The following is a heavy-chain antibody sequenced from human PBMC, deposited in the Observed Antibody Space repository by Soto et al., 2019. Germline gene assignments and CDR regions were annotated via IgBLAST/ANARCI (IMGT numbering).Heavy chain of an antibody. D-gene: IGHD6-6*01. J-gene: IGHJ4*02. CDR3: ARLRVSSSSLGF. CDR1: GGSIRSSSFY. V-gene: IGHV4-39*01. Sequence: ETLSLTCTVAGGSIRSSSFYWGWIRQPPGEGLEWIASISYSGSTYYNPSLKSRVTMSVDTSKNQFSLKLISVTAADTAVYYCARLRVSSSSLGFWGQGTLVTVST. CDR2: ISYSGST.